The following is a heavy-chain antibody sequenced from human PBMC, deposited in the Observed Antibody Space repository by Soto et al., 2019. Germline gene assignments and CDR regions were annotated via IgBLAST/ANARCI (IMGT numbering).Heavy chain of an antibody. Sequence: GCLRRSCSASGFTFSSYGMHWVRQAPGKGLEWVAVIWYDGSNKYYADSVKGRFTISRDNSKNTLYLQMNSLRAEDTAVYYCERDKAVRYYYYGMDVWGQGTKVTVYS. CDR3: ERDKAVRYYYYGMDV. CDR2: IWYDGSNK. J-gene: IGHJ6*02. D-gene: IGHD4-4*01. CDR1: GFTFSSYG. V-gene: IGHV3-33*01.